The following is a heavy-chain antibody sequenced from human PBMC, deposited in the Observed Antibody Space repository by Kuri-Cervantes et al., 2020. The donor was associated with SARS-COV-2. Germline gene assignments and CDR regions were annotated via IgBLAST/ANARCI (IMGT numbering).Heavy chain of an antibody. D-gene: IGHD3-10*01. CDR1: GFTFSSYG. CDR2: ISYDGSNK. Sequence: GGSLRLSCAASGFTFSSYGMHWVRQAPGKGLEWVAVISYDGSNKYYADSVKGRFTISRDNSKNTLFLQMNSLRAEDTAVYFCAKDSGRASGITHDAFDIWGQGRMVTVSS. J-gene: IGHJ3*02. V-gene: IGHV3-30*18. CDR3: AKDSGRASGITHDAFDI.